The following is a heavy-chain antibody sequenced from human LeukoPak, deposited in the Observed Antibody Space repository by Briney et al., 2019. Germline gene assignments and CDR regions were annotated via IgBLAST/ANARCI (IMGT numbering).Heavy chain of an antibody. J-gene: IGHJ6*02. D-gene: IGHD3-3*01. CDR1: GFTFSGYG. V-gene: IGHV3-30*18. Sequence: PGGSLRLSCAASGFTFSGYGMHWVRQAPGKGLEWVAVISYDGSNKYYADSVKGRFTISRDNSKNTLYLQMNSLRAEDTAVYYCAKDPTPYYDFWSGYRLYYYYGMDVWGQGTTVTVSS. CDR3: AKDPTPYYDFWSGYRLYYYYGMDV. CDR2: ISYDGSNK.